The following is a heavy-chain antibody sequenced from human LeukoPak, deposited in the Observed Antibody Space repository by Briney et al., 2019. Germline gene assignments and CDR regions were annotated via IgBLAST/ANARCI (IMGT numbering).Heavy chain of an antibody. CDR3: ARDKVEDSSWYVHYYYYMDV. J-gene: IGHJ6*03. CDR2: INPSGGST. Sequence: ASVKVSCKSSGYTFTLCYMHWVREAPGQGLEWMGIINPSGGSTSYTQKFQGRVTMTSDMSTSTVYMELSSLTPEDTAVYYCARDKVEDSSWYVHYYYYMDVWGKGTPVTVSS. CDR1: GYTFTLCY. D-gene: IGHD6-13*01. V-gene: IGHV1-46*01.